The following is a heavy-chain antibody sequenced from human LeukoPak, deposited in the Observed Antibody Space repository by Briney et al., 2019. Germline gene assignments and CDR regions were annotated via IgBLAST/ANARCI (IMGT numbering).Heavy chain of an antibody. V-gene: IGHV1-18*01. D-gene: IGHD4-17*01. CDR1: GYTVTSYG. CDR3: ARTRFYGDYDDV. Sequence: ASVKVSCKASGYTVTSYGISRGRQAPGHQLEGMGWISAYNGNTNCAQKLKGRVTMTTDTYTSTAYVELRSLRSDDTAVYYCARTRFYGDYDDVWGQGTLVTVSS. J-gene: IGHJ4*02. CDR2: ISAYNGNT.